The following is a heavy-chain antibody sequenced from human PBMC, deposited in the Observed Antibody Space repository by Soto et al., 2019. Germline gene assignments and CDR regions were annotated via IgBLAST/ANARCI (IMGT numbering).Heavy chain of an antibody. CDR2: IYHSGTT. V-gene: IGHV4-4*02. D-gene: IGHD2-21*02. J-gene: IGHJ5*02. CDR3: ARSDCYGVCRGKWLDP. Sequence: SETLSLTGAVSGGSISSDDWWTWVRQTPGKGLEWIGEIYHSGTTNYNPSLMSRVTIAVDKAKSQFSLRLDSVTAADTAVYYCARSDCYGVCRGKWLDPWGQGILVTVSS. CDR1: GGSISSDDW.